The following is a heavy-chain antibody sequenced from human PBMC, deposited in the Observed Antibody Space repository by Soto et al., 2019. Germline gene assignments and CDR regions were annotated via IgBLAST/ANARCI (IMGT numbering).Heavy chain of an antibody. V-gene: IGHV1-18*01. J-gene: IGHJ4*02. CDR1: GYTFNSYG. Sequence: ASVKVSCKASGYTFNSYGISWVRQAPGQGLEWMGWISVYNGNTNYAQKVQGRVTMTTDTSTSTAYMELRSLRPDDTAVYYCARDHRDTTLDYWGQGTLVTV. CDR2: ISVYNGNT. D-gene: IGHD5-18*01. CDR3: ARDHRDTTLDY.